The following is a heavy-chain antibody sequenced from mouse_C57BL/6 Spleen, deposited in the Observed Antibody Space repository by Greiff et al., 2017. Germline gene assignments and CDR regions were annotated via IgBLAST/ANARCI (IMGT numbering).Heavy chain of an antibody. CDR1: GYSITSGYY. Sequence: EVQRVESGPGLVKPSQSLSLTCSVTGYSITSGYYWNWIRQFPGNKLEWMGYISYNGSNNYNPSLKNRISITRDTAKNQFFLKLNSVATEDTATYYCAREVSPWGQGTTRTVSS. V-gene: IGHV3-6*01. CDR3: AREVSP. J-gene: IGHJ2*01. CDR2: ISYNGSN.